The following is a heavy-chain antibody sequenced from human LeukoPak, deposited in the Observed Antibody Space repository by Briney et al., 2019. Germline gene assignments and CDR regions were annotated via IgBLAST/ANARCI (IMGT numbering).Heavy chain of an antibody. D-gene: IGHD3-22*01. CDR1: GRSISSSSYY. CDR2: IYYSGST. CDR3: ASGTWGFYDTTVGVY. V-gene: IGHV4-39*07. J-gene: IGHJ4*02. Sequence: SETLSLTCTVSGRSISSSSYYWGWIRQPPGKGLEWMGSIYYSGSTYYNPSLKRRVTISVDTSKNQFSLKLSSVTAADTAVFYCASGTWGFYDTTVGVYWGQGTLVTVSS.